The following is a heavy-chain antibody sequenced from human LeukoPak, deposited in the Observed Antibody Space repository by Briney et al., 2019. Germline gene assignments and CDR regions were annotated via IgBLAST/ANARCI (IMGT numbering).Heavy chain of an antibody. CDR1: GDSLTNIY. D-gene: IGHD3-10*01. CDR2: IFDNGST. J-gene: IGHJ4*02. Sequence: PSETLSLTCTVSGDSLTNIYWSWSRQPPGKGLEWVASIFDNGSTNDNRSLKSRVTISLDTSNNQFSLTVNSVTAADTAVYYCARGGYGSAFDFWAQGTRATVSS. V-gene: IGHV4-59*01. CDR3: ARGGYGSAFDF.